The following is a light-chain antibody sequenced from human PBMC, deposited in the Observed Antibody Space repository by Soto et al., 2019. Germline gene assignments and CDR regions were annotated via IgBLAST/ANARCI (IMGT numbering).Light chain of an antibody. Sequence: EIQRTQSPASLSSSLGDRATLTCRASQGISSYLAWYKQKPGRAPKLLIYGASTLQSGVPSRFSGSGSGTDFTLTISSLKPEDIATYYCQQYGSSLWTFGQGTKVDIK. CDR1: QGISSY. CDR2: GAS. V-gene: IGKV1-9*01. J-gene: IGKJ1*01. CDR3: QQYGSSLWT.